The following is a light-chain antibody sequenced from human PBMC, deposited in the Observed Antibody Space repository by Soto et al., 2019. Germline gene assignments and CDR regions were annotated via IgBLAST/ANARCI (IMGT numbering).Light chain of an antibody. CDR1: QSVSSF. V-gene: IGKV3-11*01. CDR2: DAS. Sequence: EVVLTQSPDTLSLSPGXRATLSCRASQSVSSFLAWYQQKPGQAPRLLIYDASNRATGIPARFSGSGSGTDFTLTISSLEPEDFAVYYCQHRSSWPGAFGPGTKVDIK. CDR3: QHRSSWPGA. J-gene: IGKJ3*01.